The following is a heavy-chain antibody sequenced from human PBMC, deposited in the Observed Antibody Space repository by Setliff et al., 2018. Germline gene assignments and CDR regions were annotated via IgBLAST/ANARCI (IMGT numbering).Heavy chain of an antibody. CDR3: SRLVRYCTSTTCQRASGAEF. J-gene: IGHJ4*02. D-gene: IGHD2-8*01. Sequence: ASVKVSCKASGYTFTNYGITWVRQAPGQGLERMGPISGHTGNTYYAEKLQGRVTMTTDTSTSTAYMELRSLTSDDTAVYYCSRLVRYCTSTTCQRASGAEFWGQGTLVTVSS. CDR1: GYTFTNYG. V-gene: IGHV1-18*01. CDR2: ISGHTGNT.